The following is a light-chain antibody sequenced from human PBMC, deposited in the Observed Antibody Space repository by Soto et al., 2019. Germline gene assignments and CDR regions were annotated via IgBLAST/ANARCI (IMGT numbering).Light chain of an antibody. CDR3: QQYGSSPRT. CDR2: GAS. V-gene: IGKV3-20*01. CDR1: QSVSSSY. J-gene: IGKJ1*01. Sequence: EIVLAQFSDTLSLSPGERATLSCRASQSVSSSYLAWYQQKPGQAPRLLIYGASSRATGIPDRFSGSGSGTDFTLTISRLEPEDFAVYYCQQYGSSPRTFGQGTKVDNK.